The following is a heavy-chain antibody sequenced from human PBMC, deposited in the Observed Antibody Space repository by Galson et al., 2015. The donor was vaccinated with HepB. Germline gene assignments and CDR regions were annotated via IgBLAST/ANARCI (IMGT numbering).Heavy chain of an antibody. J-gene: IGHJ4*02. V-gene: IGHV4-4*02. CDR1: GDSISSDSW. D-gene: IGHD3-10*01. CDR3: ARAKEGRGYFDY. CDR2: IYHSGGT. Sequence: LSLTCAVCGDSISSDSWWSWVRQPLGEGLEWIGEIYHSGGTNYRPSLKSRVTISVDKSKNLFSLKLTFVTAADTAVYYCARAKEGRGYFDYWGQGTLVTVSS.